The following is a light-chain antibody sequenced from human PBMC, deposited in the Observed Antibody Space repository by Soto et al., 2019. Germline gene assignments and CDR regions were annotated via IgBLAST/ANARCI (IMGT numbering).Light chain of an antibody. CDR3: HQYNNWPWT. J-gene: IGKJ1*01. Sequence: ETVMTQSPVTLSVSPGDTATLSCRASQRVSSHLALYQQKPGQAPRLLIYAASTRATGIPVRFSGSGSETEFTLTIRSLQSEDFALYYCHQYNNWPWTFGQGTKVDIK. CDR1: QRVSSH. CDR2: AAS. V-gene: IGKV3-15*01.